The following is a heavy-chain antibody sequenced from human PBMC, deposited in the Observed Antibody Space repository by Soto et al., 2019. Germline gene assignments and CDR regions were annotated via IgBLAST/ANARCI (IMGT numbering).Heavy chain of an antibody. D-gene: IGHD3-10*01. CDR2: IYYSGST. Sequence: QLQLQESGPGLVKPSETLSLTCTVSGGSISSSSYYWGWIRQPPGKGLEWIGSIYYSGSTYYNPSLKSRVTISVDTSKNQFSLKLSSVTAADTAVYYCARGRLDFNTYYYGSGSYHRAGWFDPWGQGTLVTVSS. CDR1: GGSISSSSYY. CDR3: ARGRLDFNTYYYGSGSYHRAGWFDP. J-gene: IGHJ5*02. V-gene: IGHV4-39*07.